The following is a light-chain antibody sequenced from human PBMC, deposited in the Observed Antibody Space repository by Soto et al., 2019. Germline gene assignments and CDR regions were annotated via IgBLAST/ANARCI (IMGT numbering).Light chain of an antibody. V-gene: IGKV1-5*03. Sequence: DIQMTQSPSTLSASVGDRVTITYRASQSISSWLAWYQQKPGKAPKLLIYKASSLESGVPSRFTGSGSGTEFTLTISSLQPDDFATYYFQQYNSYGTFGQGTKVEIK. CDR2: KAS. CDR1: QSISSW. CDR3: QQYNSYGT. J-gene: IGKJ1*01.